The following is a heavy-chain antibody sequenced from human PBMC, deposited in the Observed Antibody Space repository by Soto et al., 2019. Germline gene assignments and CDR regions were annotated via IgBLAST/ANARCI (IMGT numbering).Heavy chain of an antibody. CDR1: GFTFSSYS. Sequence: EVQLVESGGGLVKPGGSLRLSCAASGFTFSSYSMNWVRQAPGKGLEWVSSISSSSSYIYYADSVKGRFTISRDNAKNSLYLQMNSLRAEDPAVYYCAREASTYWFDPWGQGTLVTVSS. D-gene: IGHD3-16*01. V-gene: IGHV3-21*01. CDR2: ISSSSSYI. J-gene: IGHJ5*02. CDR3: AREASTYWFDP.